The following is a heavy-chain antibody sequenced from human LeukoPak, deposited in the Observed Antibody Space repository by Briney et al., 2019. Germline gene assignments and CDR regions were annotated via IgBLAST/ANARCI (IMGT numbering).Heavy chain of an antibody. J-gene: IGHJ4*02. Sequence: PGGSLRLSCAASGFTFSSYEMNWVRQAPGKGLEWVSYISSSGSTIYYADSVKGRFTISRDNAKNSLYLQMNSLRAEDTAVYYCASGRNEYDFCSGYSKPFDYWGQGTLVTVSS. V-gene: IGHV3-48*03. D-gene: IGHD3-3*01. CDR2: ISSSGSTI. CDR1: GFTFSSYE. CDR3: ASGRNEYDFCSGYSKPFDY.